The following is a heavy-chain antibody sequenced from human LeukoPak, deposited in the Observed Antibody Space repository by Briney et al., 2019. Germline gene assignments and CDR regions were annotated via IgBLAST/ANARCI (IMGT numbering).Heavy chain of an antibody. J-gene: IGHJ5*02. Sequence: SETLSLTCTVSGGSISSSSYYWGWIRQPPGKGLEWTGSIYYSGSTYYNPSLKSRVTISVDTSKNQFSLKLSSVTAADTAVYYCARHSKRQQLVNCLGPWGQGTLVTVSS. D-gene: IGHD6-13*01. CDR3: ARHSKRQQLVNCLGP. CDR2: IYYSGST. V-gene: IGHV4-39*01. CDR1: GGSISSSSYY.